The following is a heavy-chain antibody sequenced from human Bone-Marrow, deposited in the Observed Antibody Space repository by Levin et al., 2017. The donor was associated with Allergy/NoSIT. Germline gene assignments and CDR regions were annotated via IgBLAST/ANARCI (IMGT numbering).Heavy chain of an antibody. Sequence: PGGSLRLSCTVSGGSLNHYYWTWIRQPPGKGLEWIGYIYYSGSSYYNPSLNIRVSISVDTSKNQFALRLISVTAADTAVYYCARGLNLGEAGKYYHGMDVWGQGTAVSVSS. CDR3: ARGLNLGEAGKYYHGMDV. CDR2: IYYSGSS. V-gene: IGHV4-59*13. D-gene: IGHD6-19*01. CDR1: GGSLNHYY. J-gene: IGHJ6*02.